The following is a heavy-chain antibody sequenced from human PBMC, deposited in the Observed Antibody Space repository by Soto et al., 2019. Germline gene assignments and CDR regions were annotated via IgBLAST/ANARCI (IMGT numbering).Heavy chain of an antibody. Sequence: GGSLRLSCAASGFTFSSYAMSWVRQAPGKGLEWVSAISGSGGSTYYADSVKGRFTISRDNSKNTLYLQMNSLRAEDTAVYYCAKTLWGDSSSWYYFDYWGQGTLVTVSS. CDR1: GFTFSSYA. CDR3: AKTLWGDSSSWYYFDY. V-gene: IGHV3-23*01. CDR2: ISGSGGST. D-gene: IGHD6-13*01. J-gene: IGHJ4*02.